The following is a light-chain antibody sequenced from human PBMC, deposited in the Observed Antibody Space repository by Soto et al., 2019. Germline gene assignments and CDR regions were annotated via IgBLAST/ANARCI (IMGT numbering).Light chain of an antibody. CDR2: EVS. CDR3: SSYTSSSTLYV. Sequence: QSALTQPASVSGSPGQSITISCTGTSSDIGTYKHVSWFQHHPGKAPKLIIFEVSNRPSGISDRFSGSKSGNTASLTISGLQAEDEADYYCSSYTSSSTLYVFGPGTKLTVL. J-gene: IGLJ1*01. CDR1: SSDIGTYKH. V-gene: IGLV2-14*01.